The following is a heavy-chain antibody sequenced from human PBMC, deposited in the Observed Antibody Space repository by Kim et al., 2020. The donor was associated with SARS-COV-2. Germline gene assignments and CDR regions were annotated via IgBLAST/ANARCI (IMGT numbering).Heavy chain of an antibody. Sequence: GESLKISCKGSGYSFTSYWIGWVRQMPGKGLEWMGIIYPGDSDTRYSPSFQGQVTISADKSISTAYLQWSSLKASDTAMYYCARVRSGYDILTGYYSAYYYGMDVWGQGTTVTVSS. CDR1: GYSFTSYW. CDR3: ARVRSGYDILTGYYSAYYYGMDV. D-gene: IGHD3-9*01. V-gene: IGHV5-51*01. CDR2: IYPGDSDT. J-gene: IGHJ6*02.